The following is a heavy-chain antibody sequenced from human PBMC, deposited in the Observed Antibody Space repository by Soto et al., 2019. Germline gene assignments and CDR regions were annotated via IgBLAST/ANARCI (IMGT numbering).Heavy chain of an antibody. J-gene: IGHJ5*02. CDR2: INHSGST. V-gene: IGHV4-34*01. CDR3: AIMYSGYDPPYNWFDP. CDR1: GGSFSGYY. Sequence: SETLSLTCAVYGGSFSGYYWSWTRQPPGKGLEWIGEINHSGSTNYNPSLKSRVTISVDTSKNQFSLKLSSVTAADTAVYYCAIMYSGYDPPYNWFDPWGQGTLVTVSS. D-gene: IGHD5-12*01.